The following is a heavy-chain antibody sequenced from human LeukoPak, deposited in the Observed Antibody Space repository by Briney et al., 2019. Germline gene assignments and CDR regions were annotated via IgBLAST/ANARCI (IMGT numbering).Heavy chain of an antibody. CDR2: INPNSGDT. Sequence: ASVKVSCKASGYTLTGYYMHWVRQAPGQGLEWMGWINPNSGDTNYAQKLQGRVTMTTDTSTSTAYMELRSLRSDDTAVYYCARDVYNQWEQDYWGQGTLVTVSS. CDR1: GYTLTGYY. CDR3: ARDVYNQWEQDY. V-gene: IGHV1-2*02. J-gene: IGHJ4*02. D-gene: IGHD1-26*01.